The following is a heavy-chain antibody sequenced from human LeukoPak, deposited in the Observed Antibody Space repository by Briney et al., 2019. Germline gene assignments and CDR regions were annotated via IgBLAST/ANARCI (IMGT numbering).Heavy chain of an antibody. CDR3: ARVPGGLEWADFDY. CDR1: GFSFRVYS. J-gene: IGHJ4*02. D-gene: IGHD3-3*01. V-gene: IGHV3-21*01. Sequence: KPGGSLRLSCAASGFSFRVYSMNWVRQAPGQGLEWVSSISSSSSDISYGDSVKGRFTISRDNAKNFLYLQMNSLRAEDTAVYYCARVPGGLEWADFDYWGQGTLVTVSS. CDR2: ISSSSSDI.